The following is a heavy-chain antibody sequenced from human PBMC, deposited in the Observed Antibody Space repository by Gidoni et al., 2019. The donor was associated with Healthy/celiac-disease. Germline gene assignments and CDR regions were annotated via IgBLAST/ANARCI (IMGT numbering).Heavy chain of an antibody. CDR1: GSTFSSYS. CDR2: ISSSSSYI. J-gene: IGHJ4*02. V-gene: IGHV3-21*01. D-gene: IGHD6-6*01. Sequence: EVQLVASGAGLVKPGGSLRLSCAASGSTFSSYSMNWVPPAPGKGLEGVSSISSSSSYIYYADSVKGRFTISRDNAKNSLYLQMNSLRAEDTAVYYCARDRGSSSCDYWGQGTLVTVSS. CDR3: ARDRGSSSCDY.